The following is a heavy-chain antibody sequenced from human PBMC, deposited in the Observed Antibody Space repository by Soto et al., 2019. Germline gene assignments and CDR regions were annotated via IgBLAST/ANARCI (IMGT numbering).Heavy chain of an antibody. Sequence: GGSLRLSCAASGFTFSSYAMSWVRQAPGKGLEWVSAISGSGGSTYYADSVKGRFTISRDNSKNTLYLQMNSLRAEDTAVYYCAKDYDSSGYYADDAFDIWGQGTMVTVS. V-gene: IGHV3-23*01. J-gene: IGHJ3*02. CDR3: AKDYDSSGYYADDAFDI. D-gene: IGHD3-22*01. CDR2: ISGSGGST. CDR1: GFTFSSYA.